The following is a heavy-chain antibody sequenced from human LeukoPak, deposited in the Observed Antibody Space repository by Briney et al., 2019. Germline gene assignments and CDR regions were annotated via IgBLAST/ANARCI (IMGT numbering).Heavy chain of an antibody. D-gene: IGHD6-6*01. V-gene: IGHV1-46*01. J-gene: IGHJ4*02. CDR2: INPSGGRT. Sequence: GASAKVSFKASGYTFTRYYMHWVRQAPGQGLEGMGIINPSGGRTSYAQKFQGGVTITRERSTRTVYMELSSLRSEDTAVYYCARDRGQYSSPVLDFDYWGQGTLVTVSS. CDR3: ARDRGQYSSPVLDFDY. CDR1: GYTFTRYY.